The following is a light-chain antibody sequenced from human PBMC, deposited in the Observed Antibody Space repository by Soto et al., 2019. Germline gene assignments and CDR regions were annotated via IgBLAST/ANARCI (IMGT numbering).Light chain of an antibody. CDR3: CSFAGSSTYV. CDR2: AGT. Sequence: QSALTQPASVSGSPGQSITISCTGTSSDVGSYNLVSWYQQHPGKAPKLLIYAGTKRPSGVSNRFSGSKSGNTASLTISGLQAEDEAAYYCCSFAGSSTYVFGSGTKLTVL. V-gene: IGLV2-23*01. CDR1: SSDVGSYNL. J-gene: IGLJ1*01.